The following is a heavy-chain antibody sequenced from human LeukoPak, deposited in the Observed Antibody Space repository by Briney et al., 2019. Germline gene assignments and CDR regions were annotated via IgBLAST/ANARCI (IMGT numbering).Heavy chain of an antibody. CDR1: GYTFTSYY. Sequence: ASVKVSCKASGYTFTSYYIHWVRQAPGQGLEWMGIINPSGGSTSYAQKFQGRVTMTRDMSTSTVYMELSSLRSEDTAVYYCAREGPPGPDYDGGPYDYWGQGTLVTVSS. CDR2: INPSGGST. V-gene: IGHV1-46*01. D-gene: IGHD4-23*01. J-gene: IGHJ4*02. CDR3: AREGPPGPDYDGGPYDY.